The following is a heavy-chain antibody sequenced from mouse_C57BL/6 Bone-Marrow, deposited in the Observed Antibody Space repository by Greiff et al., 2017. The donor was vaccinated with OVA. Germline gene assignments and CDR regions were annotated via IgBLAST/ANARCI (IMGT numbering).Heavy chain of an antibody. CDR2: ISNGGGST. CDR3: ARYGSSWYFDV. D-gene: IGHD1-1*01. Sequence: EVMLVESGGGLVQPGGSLKLSCAASGFTFSDYYMYWVRQTPEKRLEWVAYISNGGGSTYYPDTVKGRFTISRDNAKNTLYLQMSRLKSEDTAMYYCARYGSSWYFDVWGTGTTVTVSS. J-gene: IGHJ1*03. V-gene: IGHV5-12*01. CDR1: GFTFSDYY.